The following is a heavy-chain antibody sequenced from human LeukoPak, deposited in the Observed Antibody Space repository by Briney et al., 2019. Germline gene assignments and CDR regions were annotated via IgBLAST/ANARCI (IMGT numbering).Heavy chain of an antibody. Sequence: GGSLRLSCAASGFTFCSYWMSWVGQAPAKGRECVANIKQDGSEKYYVDSVKGRFTISRDNAKNSLYLQMNSLRAEDTAMYYCERGSSGWYSFDYWGQGTLVTVSS. CDR1: GFTFCSYW. D-gene: IGHD6-19*01. CDR3: ERGSSGWYSFDY. J-gene: IGHJ4*02. CDR2: IKQDGSEK. V-gene: IGHV3-7*04.